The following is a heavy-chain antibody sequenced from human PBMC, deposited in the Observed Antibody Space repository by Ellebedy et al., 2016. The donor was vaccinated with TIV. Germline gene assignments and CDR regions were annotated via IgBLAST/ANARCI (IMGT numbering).Heavy chain of an antibody. J-gene: IGHJ4*02. D-gene: IGHD3-9*01. CDR3: ARSILTGYYDGYFDY. CDR1: GGTFSSYA. CDR2: IIPIFGTA. Sequence: ASVKVSCKASGGTFSSYAISWVRQAPGQGLEWMGGIIPIFGTANYAQKFQGRVTITADESTSTAYMELSSLRSEDTAVYYCARSILTGYYDGYFDYWGQGTLVTVSS. V-gene: IGHV1-69*13.